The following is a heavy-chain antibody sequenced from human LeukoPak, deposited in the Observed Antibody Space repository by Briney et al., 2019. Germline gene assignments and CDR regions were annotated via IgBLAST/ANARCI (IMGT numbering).Heavy chain of an antibody. CDR1: GGSISSSSYY. D-gene: IGHD3-3*01. CDR3: ARAAFWSGYYFSAHWFDP. J-gene: IGHJ5*02. V-gene: IGHV4-39*07. CDR2: IYYSGST. Sequence: SETLSLTCTVSGGSISSSSYYWGWIRQPPGKGLEWIGSIYYSGSTYYNPSLKSRVTISVDTSKNQFSLKLSSVTAADTAVYYCARAAFWSGYYFSAHWFDPWGQGTLVTVSS.